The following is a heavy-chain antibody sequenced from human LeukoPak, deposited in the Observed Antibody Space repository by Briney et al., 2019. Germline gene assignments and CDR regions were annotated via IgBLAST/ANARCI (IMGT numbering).Heavy chain of an antibody. V-gene: IGHV3-30*02. Sequence: TGGSLRLSCAASGFTFSSYAMHWVRQAPGKGLEWVAFIRYDGSNKYYADSVKGRFTISRDNSKNTLYLQMNSLRAEDTAVYYCAKDANVDIIPITAALRYMDVWGKGTTVTVSS. CDR1: GFTFSSYA. D-gene: IGHD2-2*02. CDR3: AKDANVDIIPITAALRYMDV. CDR2: IRYDGSNK. J-gene: IGHJ6*03.